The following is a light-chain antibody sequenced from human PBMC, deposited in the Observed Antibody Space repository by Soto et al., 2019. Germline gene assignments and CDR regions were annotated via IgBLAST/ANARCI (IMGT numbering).Light chain of an antibody. CDR3: QQYKNWWT. J-gene: IGKJ1*01. CDR2: GAS. CDR1: QSIGSN. Sequence: EIVMTQSPVTLSVSPGERATLSCRASQSIGSNLAWYQQKPGQAPRLLMYGASTRATDIPARFSGSGSGTEFTLTISGLQSEDFAVYYCQQYKNWWTFGQGSKVEIK. V-gene: IGKV3-15*01.